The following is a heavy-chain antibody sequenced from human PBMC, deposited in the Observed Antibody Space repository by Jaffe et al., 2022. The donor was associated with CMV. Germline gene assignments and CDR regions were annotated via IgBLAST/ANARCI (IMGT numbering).Heavy chain of an antibody. V-gene: IGHV3-15*01. CDR3: TTDPGIAVAGTYYYYGMDV. J-gene: IGHJ6*02. CDR2: IKSKTDGGTT. D-gene: IGHD6-19*01. Sequence: EVQLVESGGGLVKPGGSLRLSCAASGFTFSNAWMSWVRQAPGKGLEWVGRIKSKTDGGTTDYAAPVKGRFTISRDDSKNTLYLQMNSLKTEDTAVYYCTTDPGIAVAGTYYYYGMDVWGQGTTVTVSS. CDR1: GFTFSNAW.